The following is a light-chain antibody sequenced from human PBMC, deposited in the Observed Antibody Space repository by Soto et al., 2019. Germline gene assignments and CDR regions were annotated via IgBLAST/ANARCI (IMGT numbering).Light chain of an antibody. CDR3: QQYNTYWT. CDR2: DAS. Sequence: DIQMTQSPSTLSASVGDRVTITCRASQSISSWLAWYQQKPGKAPKLLIYDASSLESGVPSRFGGSGSGTEFTLTITGLQPDDFATYYCQQYNTYWTFGQGTKVDIK. J-gene: IGKJ1*01. V-gene: IGKV1-5*01. CDR1: QSISSW.